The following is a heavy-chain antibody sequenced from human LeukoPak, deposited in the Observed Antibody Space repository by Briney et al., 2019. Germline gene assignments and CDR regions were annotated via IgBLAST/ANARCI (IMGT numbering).Heavy chain of an antibody. CDR2: INPNSGGT. Sequence: ASVNVSCKASGYIFTGYYMHWVRQAPGQGLEWMGWINPNSGGTNYAQKFQGWVTMTRDTSISTAYMELSRLRSDDTAVYYCASGTAAGSYFDYWGQGTLVTVSS. V-gene: IGHV1-2*04. J-gene: IGHJ4*02. D-gene: IGHD6-13*01. CDR1: GYIFTGYY. CDR3: ASGTAAGSYFDY.